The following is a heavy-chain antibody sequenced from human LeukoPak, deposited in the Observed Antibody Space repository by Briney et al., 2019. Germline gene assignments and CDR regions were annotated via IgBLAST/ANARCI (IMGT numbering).Heavy chain of an antibody. CDR2: INPNSGGT. D-gene: IGHD2-21*01. V-gene: IGHV1-2*02. Sequence: ASVKVSCKASGYTFTGYYMHWVRQAPGQGLEWMGWINPNSGGTNYAQKFQGRVTMTRNTSISTAYMELNSLRSEDTAVYYCARVLWLGTSPDYWGQGTLVTVSS. CDR3: ARVLWLGTSPDY. J-gene: IGHJ4*02. CDR1: GYTFTGYY.